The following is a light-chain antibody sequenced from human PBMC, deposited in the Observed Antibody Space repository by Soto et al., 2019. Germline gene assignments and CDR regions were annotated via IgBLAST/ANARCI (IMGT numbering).Light chain of an antibody. Sequence: EIVMTQSAATLSVSPGERVTLYCRASQSVSRSLAWYQQKPGQAPRLLINGASARATGIAARFSGSGSGTDFTLTISSLQSEDFAVYYCHQYKIWTLTFGGGTKVEIK. J-gene: IGKJ4*01. CDR2: GAS. CDR1: QSVSRS. V-gene: IGKV3-15*01. CDR3: HQYKIWTLT.